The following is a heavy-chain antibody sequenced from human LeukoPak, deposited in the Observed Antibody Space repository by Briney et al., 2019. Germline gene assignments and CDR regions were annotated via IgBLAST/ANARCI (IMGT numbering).Heavy chain of an antibody. CDR1: GFTFSSYA. J-gene: IGHJ4*02. Sequence: GGSLRLSCAASGFTFSSYAMSWVRQAPGKGLEWVSGISTTGGKTYLADSVRGRFTISRDNSKNTLYLQMNSLKTEDTAVYYCTTDLLWVIHPYGGYWGQGTLVTVSS. CDR3: TTDLLWVIHPYGGY. CDR2: ISTTGGKT. D-gene: IGHD2/OR15-2a*01. V-gene: IGHV3-23*01.